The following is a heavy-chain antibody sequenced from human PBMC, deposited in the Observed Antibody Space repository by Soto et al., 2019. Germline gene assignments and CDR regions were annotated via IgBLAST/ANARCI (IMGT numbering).Heavy chain of an antibody. CDR2: IYTSGST. CDR3: ARLMIDYYDSSAPPDLDY. Sequence: SETLSLTCTVSGGSISSYYWSWIRQPAGKGLEWIGRIYTSGSTNYNPSLKSRVTMSVDTSKNQFSLKLSSVTAADTAVYYCARLMIDYYDSSAPPDLDYWGQGTLVTVSS. J-gene: IGHJ4*02. V-gene: IGHV4-4*07. CDR1: GGSISSYY. D-gene: IGHD3-22*01.